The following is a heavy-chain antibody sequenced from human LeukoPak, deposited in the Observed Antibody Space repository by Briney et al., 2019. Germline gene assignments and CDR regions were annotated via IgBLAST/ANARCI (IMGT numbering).Heavy chain of an antibody. D-gene: IGHD3-10*01. CDR2: ISSSSSYI. Sequence: GGSLRLSCAASGFTFSSYSMNWVRQAPGKGLEWVSSISSSSSYIYYADSVKGRFTISRDNAKNSLYLQMNSLRAEDTAVYYCARSTGFATDAFDTWGQGTMVTVSS. CDR3: ARSTGFATDAFDT. V-gene: IGHV3-21*01. CDR1: GFTFSSYS. J-gene: IGHJ3*02.